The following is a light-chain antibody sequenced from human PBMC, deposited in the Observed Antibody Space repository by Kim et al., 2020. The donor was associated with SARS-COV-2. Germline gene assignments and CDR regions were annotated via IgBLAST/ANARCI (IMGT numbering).Light chain of an antibody. Sequence: VAPGERVTLSCRASQSVGSYLAWYQQKPGQAPRLLIYGASTRATGIAARFSGSGSGTEFTLTISSLQSEDFAVYYCQQYNNWPPRSFGQGTKLEI. CDR1: QSVGSY. CDR2: GAS. J-gene: IGKJ2*03. V-gene: IGKV3-15*01. CDR3: QQYNNWPPRS.